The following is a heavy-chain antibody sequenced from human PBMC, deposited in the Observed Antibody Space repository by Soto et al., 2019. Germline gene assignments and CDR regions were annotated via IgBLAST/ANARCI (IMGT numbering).Heavy chain of an antibody. D-gene: IGHD1-26*01. V-gene: IGHV1-69*06. CDR3: ARMSIVGAAQSYNWFDP. CDR2: IIPIFGTA. J-gene: IGHJ5*02. Sequence: SVKVSCKASGGTFSSYAISWVRQAPGQGLEWMGGIIPIFGTANYAQKFQGRVTITADKSTSTAYMELSSLRSEDTAVYYCARMSIVGAAQSYNWFDPWGQGTPVPASS. CDR1: GGTFSSYA.